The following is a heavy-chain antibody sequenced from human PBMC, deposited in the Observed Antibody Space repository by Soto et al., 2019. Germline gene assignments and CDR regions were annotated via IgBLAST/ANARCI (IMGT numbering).Heavy chain of an antibody. CDR1: GGSISSGGYS. Sequence: SETLSLTCAVSGGSISSGGYSWSWIRQPPGKGLERIGYIYHSGSTYYNPSLKSRVTISVDRSKNQFSLKLSSVTAADTAVYYCASIIDSSGHDAFDIWGQGTMVTVSS. V-gene: IGHV4-30-2*01. CDR3: ASIIDSSGHDAFDI. D-gene: IGHD3-22*01. J-gene: IGHJ3*02. CDR2: IYHSGST.